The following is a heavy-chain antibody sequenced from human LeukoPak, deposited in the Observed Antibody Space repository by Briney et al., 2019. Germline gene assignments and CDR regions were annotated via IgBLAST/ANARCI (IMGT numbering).Heavy chain of an antibody. Sequence: SETLSLTCTVSGGSISSDAYYWSWLRRPPGEGLEWIGYIYHSGTTHYNPSLKSRVTISVDRSKNQFSLQLSSVTAADTAVYYCARTSGMYYMDVWGKETTVTVSS. D-gene: IGHD1-26*01. CDR1: GGSISSDAYY. CDR3: ARTSGMYYMDV. J-gene: IGHJ6*03. CDR2: IYHSGTT. V-gene: IGHV4-30-2*01.